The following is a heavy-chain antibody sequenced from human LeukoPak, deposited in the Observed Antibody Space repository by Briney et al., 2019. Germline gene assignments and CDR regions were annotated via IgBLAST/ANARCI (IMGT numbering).Heavy chain of an antibody. D-gene: IGHD3-22*01. V-gene: IGHV4-34*01. J-gene: IGHJ4*02. CDR3: ARRRDSSGFIRRDYFDY. Sequence: SETLSLTCAVYGGSFSGYYWSWIRQPPGKGLEWIGEINHSGSTNYNPSLKSRVTISVDTSKNQFSLKLSSVTAADTAVYYCARRRDSSGFIRRDYFDYWGQGTLVTVSP. CDR2: INHSGST. CDR1: GGSFSGYY.